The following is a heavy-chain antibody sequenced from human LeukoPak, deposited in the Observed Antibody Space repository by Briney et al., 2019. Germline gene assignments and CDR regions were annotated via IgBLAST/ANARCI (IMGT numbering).Heavy chain of an antibody. CDR1: GGSFSGYY. CDR2: INHSGST. CDR3: ARGRGTIFGVVIYNWFDP. V-gene: IGHV4-34*01. D-gene: IGHD3-3*01. J-gene: IGHJ5*02. Sequence: SETLSLTCAVYGGSFSGYYWSWIRQPPGKGLEGIGKINHSGSTNYNPSLKSRVTISVDTSKNQFSLKLSSVTAADTAVYYCARGRGTIFGVVIYNWFDPWGQGTLVTVSS.